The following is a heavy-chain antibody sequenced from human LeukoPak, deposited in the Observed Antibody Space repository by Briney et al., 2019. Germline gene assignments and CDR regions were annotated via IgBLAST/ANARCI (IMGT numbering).Heavy chain of an antibody. CDR3: AKLYCSSSSCSRGGYFDY. CDR1: GFTFSNFW. D-gene: IGHD2-2*01. Sequence: GGSLRLSCAASGFTFSNFWMSWVRQAPGKGLEWVANINRDGSEKNYVDSVKGRFTISRDNSKNTLYLQMNSLRAEDTAVYYCAKLYCSSSSCSRGGYFDYWGRGTLVTVSS. V-gene: IGHV3-7*03. J-gene: IGHJ4*02. CDR2: INRDGSEK.